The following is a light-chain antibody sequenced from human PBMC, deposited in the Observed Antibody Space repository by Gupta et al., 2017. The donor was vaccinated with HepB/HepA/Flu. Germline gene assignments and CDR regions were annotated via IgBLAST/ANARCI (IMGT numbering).Light chain of an antibody. Sequence: DVVMTQSPLSLPVTLGQPASIPCSSSQSLVYSDGNPYLNWLQQRPGQSPRRIIYKVSNRDFGVPDRFSGSGSGTDFTLKSSWGEAEDVGVYYCMQGTHFGTFGQGTLLEIK. J-gene: IGKJ5*01. CDR2: KVS. CDR1: QSLVYSDGNPY. V-gene: IGKV2-30*01. CDR3: MQGTHFGT.